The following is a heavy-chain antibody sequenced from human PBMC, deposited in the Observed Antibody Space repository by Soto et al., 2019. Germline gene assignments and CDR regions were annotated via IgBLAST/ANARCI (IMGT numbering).Heavy chain of an antibody. V-gene: IGHV1-8*02. D-gene: IGHD1-26*01. J-gene: IGHJ6*03. CDR1: GYTFTSYD. Sequence: ASVKVSCKASGYTFTSYDINWVRQATGQGLEWMGWMNPNSGNTGYAQKFQGRVTMTRNTSISTAYMELSSLRSEDTAVYYCARRIQELTQLNYYYYYMDVWGKGTTVTGSS. CDR3: ARRIQELTQLNYYYYYMDV. CDR2: MNPNSGNT.